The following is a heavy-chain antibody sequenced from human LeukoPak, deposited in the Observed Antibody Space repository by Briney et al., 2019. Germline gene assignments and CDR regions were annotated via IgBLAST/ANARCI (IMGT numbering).Heavy chain of an antibody. Sequence: SVKVSCTASGGTFSSYAISWVRQAPGQGLEWMGRIIPILGIANYAQKFQGRVTITADKSTSTAYMELSSLRSEDTAVYYCARVVDDSRSDYFDYWGQGTLVSVSS. V-gene: IGHV1-69*04. CDR3: ARVVDDSRSDYFDY. CDR1: GGTFSSYA. J-gene: IGHJ4*02. D-gene: IGHD3-22*01. CDR2: IIPILGIA.